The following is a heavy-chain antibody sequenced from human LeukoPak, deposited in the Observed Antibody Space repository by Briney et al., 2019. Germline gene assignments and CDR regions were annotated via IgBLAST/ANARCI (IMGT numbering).Heavy chain of an antibody. J-gene: IGHJ3*02. Sequence: GGSLRLSCAASGFTFSSHSMNWVRQAPGKGLEWVSSISSSSSYIYYADSVKGRFTISRDNAKNPLYLQMNSLRAEDTAVYYCARDLLSSSDDAFDIWGQGTMVTVSS. CDR3: ARDLLSSSDDAFDI. D-gene: IGHD6-13*01. CDR1: GFTFSSHS. V-gene: IGHV3-21*01. CDR2: ISSSSSYI.